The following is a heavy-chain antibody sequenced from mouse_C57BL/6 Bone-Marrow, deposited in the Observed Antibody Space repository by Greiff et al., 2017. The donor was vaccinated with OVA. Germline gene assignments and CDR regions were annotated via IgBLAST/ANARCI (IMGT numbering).Heavy chain of an antibody. Sequence: EVQLQQSGPELVKPGASVKISCKASGYTFTDYYMNWVKQSHGKSLEWIGDINPNNGGTSYNQKFKGKATLTVDKSSSTAYMELRSLTSEDSAVYYCARLGIGNYDAMDYWGQGTSVTVSS. J-gene: IGHJ4*01. CDR2: INPNNGGT. CDR3: ARLGIGNYDAMDY. CDR1: GYTFTDYY. D-gene: IGHD2-1*01. V-gene: IGHV1-26*01.